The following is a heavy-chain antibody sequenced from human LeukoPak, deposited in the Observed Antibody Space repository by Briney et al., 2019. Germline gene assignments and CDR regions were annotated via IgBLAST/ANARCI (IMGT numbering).Heavy chain of an antibody. CDR2: IYSGGST. Sequence: PGGSLRLSCAASGFTVSSNYMSWVRQAPGKGLEWVSVIYSGGSTYYADSVKGRFTISRDNSKNTLYLQMNSLRAEDTAVYYCARDSGGSYRGYFDYWGQGTLVTVSS. CDR1: GFTVSSNY. V-gene: IGHV3-53*01. J-gene: IGHJ4*02. D-gene: IGHD1-26*01. CDR3: ARDSGGSYRGYFDY.